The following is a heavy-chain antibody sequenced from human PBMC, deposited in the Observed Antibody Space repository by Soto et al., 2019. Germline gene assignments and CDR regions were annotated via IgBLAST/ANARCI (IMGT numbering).Heavy chain of an antibody. D-gene: IGHD3-3*01. Sequence: GGSLRLSCAASGFTFSSYGMHWVRQAPGKGLEWVAVIWYDGSNKYYADSVKGRFTISRDNSKNTLYLQMNSPRAEDTAVYYCARDPPGVLCGVENSCVMDVWGQGTTVTVS. V-gene: IGHV3-33*01. J-gene: IGHJ6*02. CDR1: GFTFSSYG. CDR2: IWYDGSNK. CDR3: ARDPPGVLCGVENSCVMDV.